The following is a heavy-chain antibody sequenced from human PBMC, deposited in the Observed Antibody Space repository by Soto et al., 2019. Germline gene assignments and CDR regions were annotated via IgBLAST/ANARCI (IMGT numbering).Heavy chain of an antibody. CDR2: ISSSSSYT. Sequence: GGSLRLSCAASGFTFSDYYMSWIRQAPGKGLVWVSYISSSSSYTNYADSVKGRFTISRDNAENTLYLQMTNLRVEDTAVYYCVRGPNSLDYWAQGTLVTVSS. D-gene: IGHD1-1*01. V-gene: IGHV3-11*06. J-gene: IGHJ4*02. CDR1: GFTFSDYY. CDR3: VRGPNSLDY.